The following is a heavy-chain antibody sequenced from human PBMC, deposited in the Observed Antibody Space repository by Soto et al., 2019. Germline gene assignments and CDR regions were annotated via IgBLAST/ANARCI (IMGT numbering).Heavy chain of an antibody. CDR1: GGTSTRYA. V-gene: IGHV1-69*06. D-gene: IGHD3-3*01. J-gene: IGHJ4*02. CDR2: IVPMFGTS. CDR3: NRGSEYDFWSGYL. Sequence: QERLVQSGAEVRKPGSSVKVSCKVTGGTSTRYAINWVRQAHGQGLEWMGGIVPMFGTSKYAQKCQGRVTITADTSTNIAYMELRSLRSEDTAVYYCNRGSEYDFWSGYLWCQGTLVSVSS.